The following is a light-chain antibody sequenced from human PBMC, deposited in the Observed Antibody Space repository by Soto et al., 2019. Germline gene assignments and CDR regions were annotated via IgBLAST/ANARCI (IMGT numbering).Light chain of an antibody. CDR3: SSYTSSSTVV. CDR2: DVS. V-gene: IGLV2-14*01. Sequence: QSALTQPASVFGSPGQSITISCTGTSSDVGGYNYVSWYQQHPGKAPKLMIYDVSNRPSGASNRFSGSKSGNTASLTISGLQAEDEADYYCSSYTSSSTVVFGGGTKLTVL. J-gene: IGLJ2*01. CDR1: SSDVGGYNY.